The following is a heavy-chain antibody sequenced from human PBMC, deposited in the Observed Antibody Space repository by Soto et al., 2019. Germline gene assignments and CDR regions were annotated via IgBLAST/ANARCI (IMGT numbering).Heavy chain of an antibody. CDR1: GFTFSSYW. D-gene: IGHD6-19*01. CDR2: IKQDGSEK. V-gene: IGHV3-7*05. J-gene: IGHJ4*02. CDR3: ARDRIRSYSSGCIAY. Sequence: GGSLRLSCAASGFTFSSYWMSWVRQAPGKGLEWVANIKQDGSEKYYVDSVKGRFTISRDNAKNSLYLQMNSLRAEDTAVYYCARDRIRSYSSGCIAYWGQGTLVTVSS.